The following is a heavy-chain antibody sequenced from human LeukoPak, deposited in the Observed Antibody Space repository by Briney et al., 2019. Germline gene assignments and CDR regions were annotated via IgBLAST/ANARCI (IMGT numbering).Heavy chain of an antibody. CDR3: ARHIAAGYCSSTSCYRYYYYMDV. CDR1: AGSISGHY. V-gene: IGHV4-4*09. D-gene: IGHD2-2*02. Sequence: PSETLSLTCNVSAGSISGHYWAWIRQPPGKGLEWIGYIYTSGSTNYNPSLKSRVTISVDTSKNQFFLKLSSVTAADTAVYYCARHIAAGYCSSTSCYRYYYYMDVWGKGTTVTVSS. CDR2: IYTSGST. J-gene: IGHJ6*03.